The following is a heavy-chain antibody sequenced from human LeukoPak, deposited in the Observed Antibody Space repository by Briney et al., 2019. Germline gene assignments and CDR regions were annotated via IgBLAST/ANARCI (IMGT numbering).Heavy chain of an antibody. CDR3: ARWQKYQLPYGYFDL. CDR1: GGSISSYY. V-gene: IGHV4-4*07. J-gene: IGHJ2*01. Sequence: PSETLSLTCTVSGGSISSYYWSWIRQPAGKGLEWIGRIYTSGSTNYNPSLKSRVTISVDTSKNQFSLKLSSVTAADTAVYYCARWQKYQLPYGYFDLWGRGTLVTVSS. CDR2: IYTSGST. D-gene: IGHD2-2*01.